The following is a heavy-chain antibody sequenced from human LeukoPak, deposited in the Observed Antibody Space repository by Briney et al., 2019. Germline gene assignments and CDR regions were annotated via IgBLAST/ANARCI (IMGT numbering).Heavy chain of an antibody. CDR3: PRDQIVLYAMDV. Sequence: PGGSLRLSCAASGFIFISFGMHWVRQAPGKGLEYVSSISSDGGRTYYANSVKGRLTISRDNSKNTLYLQMNSLRAEDTAVYYCPRDQIVLYAMDVWGQATTVTVSS. V-gene: IGHV3-64*01. J-gene: IGHJ6*02. CDR1: GFIFISFG. D-gene: IGHD3-22*01. CDR2: ISSDGGRT.